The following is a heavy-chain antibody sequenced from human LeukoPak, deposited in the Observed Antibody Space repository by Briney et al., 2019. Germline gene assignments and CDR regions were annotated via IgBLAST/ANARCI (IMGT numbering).Heavy chain of an antibody. CDR2: IYHSGST. Sequence: PSETLSLTCAVSGYSISSGYYRGWIRQPPGKGLEWIGSIYHSGSTYYNPSLKSRVTISVDTSKNQFSLKLSSVTAADTAVYYCARPEADVVVPAAHFDYWGQGTLVTVSS. D-gene: IGHD2-2*01. CDR1: GYSISSGYY. CDR3: ARPEADVVVPAAHFDY. J-gene: IGHJ4*02. V-gene: IGHV4-38-2*01.